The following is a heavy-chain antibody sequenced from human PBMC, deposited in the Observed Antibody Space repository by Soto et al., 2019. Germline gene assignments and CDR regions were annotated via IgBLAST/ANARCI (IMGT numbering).Heavy chain of an antibody. V-gene: IGHV6-1*01. CDR1: GDSVSSNSAG. CDR3: ARGEQYSGRIFDY. D-gene: IGHD1-26*01. CDR2: TYYRSKWYY. J-gene: IGHJ4*01. Sequence: SQTLSLTCAITGDSVSSNSAGWSWVRQSPSRGLEWLGGTYYRSKWYYEYAVSVRGRITINPDTSKNQYSLQLNSVTPEDTAVYFCARGEQYSGRIFDYWGPGTLVTGSS.